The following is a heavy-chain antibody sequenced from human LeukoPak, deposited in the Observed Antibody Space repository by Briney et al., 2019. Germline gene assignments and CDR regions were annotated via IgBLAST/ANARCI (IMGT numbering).Heavy chain of an antibody. D-gene: IGHD7-27*01. V-gene: IGHV3-48*03. CDR3: ARGRDNSLGKYYFDY. CDR2: ISNSGTTL. Sequence: PGGSLRLSCAGSGFTFSGYEMNWVSQAPGKGLEWVAYISNSGTTLYYADSVKGRFTISRDNTKNSLYLQMNSLRAEDSAVYYCARGRDNSLGKYYFDYWGQGTLVTVSS. J-gene: IGHJ4*02. CDR1: GFTFSGYE.